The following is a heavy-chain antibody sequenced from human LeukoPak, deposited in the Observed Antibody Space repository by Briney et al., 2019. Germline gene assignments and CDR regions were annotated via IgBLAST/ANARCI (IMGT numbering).Heavy chain of an antibody. V-gene: IGHV4-59*08. Sequence: PSETLSLTCTVSGGSISSYYWGWIRQPPGKGLEWIGYIYYSGSTNYSPSLKSRVTISVDTSKNQFSLKLSSVTAADTAVYYCAGLYSGSYLVDYWGQGTLVTVSS. J-gene: IGHJ4*02. CDR1: GGSISSYY. CDR2: IYYSGST. CDR3: AGLYSGSYLVDY. D-gene: IGHD1-26*01.